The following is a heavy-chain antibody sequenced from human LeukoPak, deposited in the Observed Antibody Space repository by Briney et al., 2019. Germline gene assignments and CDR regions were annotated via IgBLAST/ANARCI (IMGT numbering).Heavy chain of an antibody. D-gene: IGHD3-10*02. J-gene: IGHJ6*04. CDR3: AELGITMIGGV. CDR1: GFTFSSYG. Sequence: GGSLRLSCAASGFTFSSYGMHWVRQAPGKGLEWVATIKTDGSQKYYVDSVKGRFSISRDNANNSLYLQMNSLRAEDTAVYYCAELGITMIGGVWGKGTTVTISS. CDR2: IKTDGSQK. V-gene: IGHV3-7*01.